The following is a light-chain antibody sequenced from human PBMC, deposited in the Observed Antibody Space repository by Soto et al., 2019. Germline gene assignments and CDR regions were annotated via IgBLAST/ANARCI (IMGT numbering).Light chain of an antibody. V-gene: IGKV3-11*01. Sequence: EIVLTQSPATLSLSPGERATLSCRASQSVSSYLAWCQQKPGQAPRLLIYDASNRATGIPARFSGSRSGTDFTLTISSLEPADFAIYYCQQRSNWPPVTFGGGTKVEIK. CDR3: QQRSNWPPVT. J-gene: IGKJ4*01. CDR2: DAS. CDR1: QSVSSY.